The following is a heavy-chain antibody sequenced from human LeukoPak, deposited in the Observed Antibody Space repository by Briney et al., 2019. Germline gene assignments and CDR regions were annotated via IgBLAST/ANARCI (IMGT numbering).Heavy chain of an antibody. CDR3: AREEEDSGSWTPFDY. CDR1: GDSVSSNSAA. Sequence: SQTLSLTCAISGDSVSSNSAAWNWIRQSPSRGLEWLGRTYYRSNWYNDFALSVKSRIIINPDTSKNQFSLQLDSVTPEDTAVYYGAREEEDSGSWTPFDYWGQGTLVTVSS. V-gene: IGHV6-1*01. D-gene: IGHD6-13*01. CDR2: TYYRSNWYN. J-gene: IGHJ4*02.